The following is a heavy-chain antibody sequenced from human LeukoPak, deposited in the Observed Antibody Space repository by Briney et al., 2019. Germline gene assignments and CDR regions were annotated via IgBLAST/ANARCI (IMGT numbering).Heavy chain of an antibody. CDR2: ISAYNGNT. D-gene: IGHD3-10*01. V-gene: IGHV1-18*01. CDR1: GYTFTSYG. CDR3: ARDKGILWFGELLPLGYMDV. J-gene: IGHJ6*03. Sequence: ASVKVSCKASGYTFTSYGISWVRQAPGQGLEWMGWISAYNGNTNYAQKLQGRVTMTTDTSTSTAYMELRSLRSDDTAVYYCARDKGILWFGELLPLGYMDVWGKGTTVTVSS.